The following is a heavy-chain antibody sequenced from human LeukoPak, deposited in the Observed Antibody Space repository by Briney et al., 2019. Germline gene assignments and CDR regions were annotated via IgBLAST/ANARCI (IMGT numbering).Heavy chain of an antibody. CDR2: ISGSGGTT. CDR1: GFTFTTYT. D-gene: IGHD3-10*01. J-gene: IGHJ4*02. V-gene: IGHV3-23*01. CDR3: ATLKGHYYGSGSYYREYFFDY. Sequence: GGSLRLSCAASGFTFTTYTMGWVRQAPGKGLAWVSAISGSGGTTYYADSVKGRFTISRDNAKNSLYLQMNSLRAEDTAVYYCATLKGHYYGSGSYYREYFFDYWGQGTLVTVSS.